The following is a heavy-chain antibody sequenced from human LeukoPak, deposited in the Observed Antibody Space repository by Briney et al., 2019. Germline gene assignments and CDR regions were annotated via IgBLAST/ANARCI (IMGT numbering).Heavy chain of an antibody. CDR2: IIPIFGTA. CDR1: GGTFISYA. Sequence: SVKVSCKASGGTFISYAISWVRQAPGQGLEWMGGIIPIFGTANYAQKFQGRVTITADESTSTAYMELSSLRSEDTAVYYCARVERSMARGGDVWGQGTTVTVSS. D-gene: IGHD3-10*01. V-gene: IGHV1-69*13. J-gene: IGHJ6*02. CDR3: ARVERSMARGGDV.